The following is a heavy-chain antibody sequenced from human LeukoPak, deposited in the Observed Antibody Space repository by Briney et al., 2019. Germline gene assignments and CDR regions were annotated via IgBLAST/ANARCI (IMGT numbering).Heavy chain of an antibody. D-gene: IGHD6-13*01. CDR2: IIPILGIA. Sequence: GASVKVSCKASGGTFSSYAISWVRQAPGQGFEWMGRIIPILGIANYPQKFQGRVTITADKSTTTAYMELSSLRSEDTAVYYCAREEGIAARNWFDPWGQGTLVTVSS. CDR3: AREEGIAARNWFDP. J-gene: IGHJ5*02. V-gene: IGHV1-69*04. CDR1: GGTFSSYA.